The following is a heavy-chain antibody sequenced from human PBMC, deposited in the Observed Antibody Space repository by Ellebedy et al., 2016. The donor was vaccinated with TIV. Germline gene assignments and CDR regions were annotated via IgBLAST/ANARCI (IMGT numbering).Heavy chain of an antibody. V-gene: IGHV3-11*06. J-gene: IGHJ4*02. Sequence: GESLKISXAASGFTFSDYYMSWIRQAPGKGLEWVSYISSSSSYTNYADSVKGRFTISRDNAKNSLYLQMNSLRAEDTAVYYCARDRYSYYYDSSGLSWGQGTLVTVSS. CDR1: GFTFSDYY. CDR2: ISSSSSYT. D-gene: IGHD3-22*01. CDR3: ARDRYSYYYDSSGLS.